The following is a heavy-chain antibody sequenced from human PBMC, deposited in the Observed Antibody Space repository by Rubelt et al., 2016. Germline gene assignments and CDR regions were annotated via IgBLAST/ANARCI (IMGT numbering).Heavy chain of an antibody. Sequence: QVQLQESGPGLVKPSETLSLTCAVYGGSFSGYYWSWIRQPPGKGLEWIGEINHSGSTNYNPSLKSRVTSSVCTSKNQFSLKLSSVTAADTAVYYCARGRIYYYGSGSQQDWFDPWGQGTLVTVFS. CDR3: ARGRIYYYGSGSQQDWFDP. D-gene: IGHD3-10*01. CDR2: INHSGST. CDR1: GGSFSGYY. J-gene: IGHJ5*02. V-gene: IGHV4-34*01.